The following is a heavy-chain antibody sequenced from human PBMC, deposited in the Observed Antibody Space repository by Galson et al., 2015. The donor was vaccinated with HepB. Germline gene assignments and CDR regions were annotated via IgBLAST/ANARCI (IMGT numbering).Heavy chain of an antibody. Sequence: SVKVSCKASGYTFTNYGISWVRLAPGQGLEWMGWITVYNGNTYYAQKLQGRVIMTTDTSTSTAYMELRSLRSDDTAVYYCARDTMIAVVITQNYYGMDVWGQGTTVTVSS. D-gene: IGHD3-22*01. J-gene: IGHJ6*02. CDR1: GYTFTNYG. CDR3: ARDTMIAVVITQNYYGMDV. CDR2: ITVYNGNT. V-gene: IGHV1-18*04.